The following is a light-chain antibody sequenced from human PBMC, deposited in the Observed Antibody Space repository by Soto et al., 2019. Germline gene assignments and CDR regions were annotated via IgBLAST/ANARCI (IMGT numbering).Light chain of an antibody. Sequence: EIVLTQSPGTLSLSPGERATLSCRASQSVSSNYLAWYQQKPGQAPRLLIYGTSNRATGIPDRFSGSGSGKDFTLTISRLEPEDFAVYYCQQYGSSLTWTFGQGTKVEIK. CDR2: GTS. CDR1: QSVSSNY. V-gene: IGKV3-20*01. CDR3: QQYGSSLTWT. J-gene: IGKJ1*01.